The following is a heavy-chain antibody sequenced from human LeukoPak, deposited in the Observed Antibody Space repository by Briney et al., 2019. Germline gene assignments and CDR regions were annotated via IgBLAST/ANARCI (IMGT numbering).Heavy chain of an antibody. J-gene: IGHJ4*02. CDR3: ARGSIVHFDY. Sequence: GGSLRLSCAASGFTFSSYWMHWVRQAPGKGLVWDSRINSDGSSTSYADSVKGRFTISRDNAKNTLHLQMNSLRAEDTAVYYCARGSIVHFDYWGQGTLVTVSS. CDR1: GFTFSSYW. D-gene: IGHD3-22*01. CDR2: INSDGSST. V-gene: IGHV3-74*01.